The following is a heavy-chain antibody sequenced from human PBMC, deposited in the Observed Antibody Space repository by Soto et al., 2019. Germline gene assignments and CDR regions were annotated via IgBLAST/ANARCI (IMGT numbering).Heavy chain of an antibody. CDR3: ATYRPIGH. V-gene: IGHV3-21*01. CDR2: ISISSSYI. Sequence: GGSLRLSCAASGFTFSSYSMNWVRQAPGKGLEWVSSISISSSYIYYADSVKGRFTISRDNDKNSLYLQMNSLRAEDKAVYYCATYRPIGHWGKGTRVTVPS. J-gene: IGHJ4*02. CDR1: GFTFSSYS.